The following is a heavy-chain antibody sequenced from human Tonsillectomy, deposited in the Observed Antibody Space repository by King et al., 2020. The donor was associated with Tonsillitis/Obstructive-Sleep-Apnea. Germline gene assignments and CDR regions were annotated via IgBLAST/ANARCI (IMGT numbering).Heavy chain of an antibody. Sequence: EQLVQSGGGLVQPGGSLRLSCAASGFTFSSYWMSWVRQAPGKGLEWVANIKQDGSEKYYVDSVKGRFTISRDNAKNSLYLQMNSLRAEDTAVYYCARGPSAIFYYYYYYMDVWGKGTTVTVSS. V-gene: IGHV3-7*01. D-gene: IGHD2-2*02. CDR1: GFTFSSYW. CDR3: ARGPSAIFYYYYYYMDV. J-gene: IGHJ6*03. CDR2: IKQDGSEK.